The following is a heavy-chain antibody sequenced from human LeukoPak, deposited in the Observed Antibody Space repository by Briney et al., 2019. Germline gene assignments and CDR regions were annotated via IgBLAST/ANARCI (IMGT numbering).Heavy chain of an antibody. CDR1: GFSFSEYY. CDR3: ARYVGGGNSGGFEP. V-gene: IGHV3-11*06. CDR2: ISSRSSYT. Sequence: PGGSLRLSCAASGFSFSEYYMRWVRQAPGKGLEWVSYISSRSSYTNSADSVKGRFTISRDNSKNKRYLQMNSLRAEDTALYYSARYVGGGNSGGFEPWGQGTLVIVSS. D-gene: IGHD4-23*01. J-gene: IGHJ5*02.